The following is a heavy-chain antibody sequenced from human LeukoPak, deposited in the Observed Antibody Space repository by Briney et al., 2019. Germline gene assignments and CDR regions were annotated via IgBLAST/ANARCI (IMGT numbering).Heavy chain of an antibody. CDR1: GGTFSSYA. D-gene: IGHD5-24*01. J-gene: IGHJ3*02. Sequence: GASVKVSCKASGGTFSSYAISWVRQAPGQGLEWMGGIIPIFGTANYAQKFQGRVTITADESTSTAYMELSSLRSEDTAVYYCARGAGEMATMEAFDIWGQGTMVTVSS. CDR2: IIPIFGTA. V-gene: IGHV1-69*13. CDR3: ARGAGEMATMEAFDI.